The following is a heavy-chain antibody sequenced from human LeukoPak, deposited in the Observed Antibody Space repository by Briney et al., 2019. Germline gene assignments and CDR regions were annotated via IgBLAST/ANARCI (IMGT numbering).Heavy chain of an antibody. CDR1: GGSISSYY. V-gene: IGHV4-4*07. J-gene: IGHJ6*03. Sequence: SETLSLTCTVSGGSISSYYWSWLRQPAGKGLEWIGRIYTSGSTNYNPSLKSRVTMSVDTSKNQFSPKLSSVTAADTAVYYCARADLDYTKSRRYYYYYMDVWGKGTTVTVSS. CDR3: ARADLDYTKSRRYYYYYMDV. D-gene: IGHD4-11*01. CDR2: IYTSGST.